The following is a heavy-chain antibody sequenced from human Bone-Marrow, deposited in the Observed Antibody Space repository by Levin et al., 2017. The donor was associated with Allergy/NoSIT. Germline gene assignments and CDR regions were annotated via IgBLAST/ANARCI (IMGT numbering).Heavy chain of an antibody. D-gene: IGHD1-1*01. CDR2: IYYDGNNK. V-gene: IGHV3-33*01. J-gene: IGHJ4*02. CDR1: GFTFSDYV. CDR3: ARGTSEGAPFDS. Sequence: GESLKISCAASGFTFSDYVTHWVRQAPGKGLDWVAFIYYDGNNKFYADSVKGRFTISRDNSKNTLFLQMNSLRAEDTAVYYCARGTSEGAPFDSWGQGTLVTVSS.